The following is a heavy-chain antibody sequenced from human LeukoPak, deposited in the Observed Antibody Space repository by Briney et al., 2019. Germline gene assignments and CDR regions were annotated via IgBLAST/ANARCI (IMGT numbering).Heavy chain of an antibody. Sequence: SETLSLTCSVSGDSVTTYYWSWIRQATGKGLEWIGYVSHDGTTNYTPPLRSRVIMSVDTANNTISLRLPSVTAADTAIYYCARLDCYDVVGCYNHWGRGTQVTVS. D-gene: IGHD3/OR15-3a*01. J-gene: IGHJ5*02. CDR3: ARLDCYDVVGCYNH. CDR2: VSHDGTT. V-gene: IGHV4-59*08. CDR1: GDSVTTYY.